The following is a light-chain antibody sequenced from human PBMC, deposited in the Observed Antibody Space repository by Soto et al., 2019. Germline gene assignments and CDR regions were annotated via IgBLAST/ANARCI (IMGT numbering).Light chain of an antibody. CDR1: SSNIGSNT. CDR2: SNN. Sequence: QSVLTQPPSASGTPGQRVTISCSGSSSNIGSNTVNWYQQLPGTAPKLLIYSNNQRPSGVPDRFSGSKSGTSTSLAISGLQSEDEADYYCAAWDDSLNAVLFGGGTKLTVL. CDR3: AAWDDSLNAVL. V-gene: IGLV1-44*01. J-gene: IGLJ2*01.